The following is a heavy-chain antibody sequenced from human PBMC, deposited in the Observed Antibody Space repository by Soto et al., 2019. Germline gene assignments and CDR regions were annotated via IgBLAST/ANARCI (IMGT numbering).Heavy chain of an antibody. CDR1: GFTFSDYY. CDR2: ISSSSSYT. V-gene: IGHV3-11*06. Sequence: QVQLVESGGGLVKLGGSLRLSCAASGFTFSDYYMSWIRQAPGKGLEWVSYISSSSSYTNYADSVKGRFTISRDNAKNSLYLQMNSLRAEDTAVYYCARVRYYDSSGYYVYYFDYWGQGTLVTVSS. CDR3: ARVRYYDSSGYYVYYFDY. J-gene: IGHJ4*02. D-gene: IGHD3-22*01.